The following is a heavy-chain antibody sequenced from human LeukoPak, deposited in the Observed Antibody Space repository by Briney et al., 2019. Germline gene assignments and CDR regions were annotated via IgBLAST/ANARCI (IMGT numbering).Heavy chain of an antibody. V-gene: IGHV1-18*01. CDR2: ISAYNGNT. CDR3: ARVVPAAMIYYYYGMDV. J-gene: IGHJ6*02. Sequence: ASVKVSCKASGYTFTSYGISWVRQAPGQGLEWMGWISAYNGNTNYAQKLQGRVTMTTDTSTSTAYMELRSPRSDDTAVYYCARVVPAAMIYYYYGMDVWGQGTTVTVSS. CDR1: GYTFTSYG. D-gene: IGHD2-2*01.